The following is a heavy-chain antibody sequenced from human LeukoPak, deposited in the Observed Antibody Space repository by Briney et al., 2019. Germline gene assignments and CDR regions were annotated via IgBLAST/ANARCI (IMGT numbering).Heavy chain of an antibody. J-gene: IGHJ5*02. CDR2: IYTSGST. Sequence: SETLSLTCTVSGGSISSGGYYWSWIRQPAGKGLEWIGRIYTSGSTNYNPSLKSRVTISVDTSKNQFSLKLSSVTAADTAVYYCARDTSVAAAGTRGFDPWGQGTLVTVSS. CDR3: ARDTSVAAAGTRGFDP. V-gene: IGHV4-61*02. CDR1: GGSISSGGYY. D-gene: IGHD6-13*01.